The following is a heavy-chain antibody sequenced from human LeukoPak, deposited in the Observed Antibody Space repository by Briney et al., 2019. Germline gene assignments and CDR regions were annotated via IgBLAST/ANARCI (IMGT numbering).Heavy chain of an antibody. CDR3: ARSVSSNYGDYGVGY. CDR2: INHSGST. D-gene: IGHD4-17*01. V-gene: IGHV4-34*01. J-gene: IGHJ4*02. CDR1: GGSFSGYY. Sequence: SETLSLTCAVYGGSFSGYYWSWIRQSPGKGLEWIGEINHSGSTNYNPSLKSRVTISVDTSKNQFSLRLNSVTAADTAVYYCARSVSSNYGDYGVGYWGQGTLVTVSS.